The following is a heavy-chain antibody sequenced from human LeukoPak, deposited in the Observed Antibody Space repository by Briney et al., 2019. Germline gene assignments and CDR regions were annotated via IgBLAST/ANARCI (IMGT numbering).Heavy chain of an antibody. Sequence: GGSLRLSCAASGFTFSSYSMNWVRQAPGKGLEWVSSISSSSSTIYYADSVKGRFTISRDNSKNTLYLQMNSLRAEDTAVYYCAKDAGSEWGYFDYWGQGTLVTVSS. CDR3: AKDAGSEWGYFDY. D-gene: IGHD1-26*01. CDR1: GFTFSSYS. J-gene: IGHJ4*02. CDR2: ISSSSSTI. V-gene: IGHV3-48*01.